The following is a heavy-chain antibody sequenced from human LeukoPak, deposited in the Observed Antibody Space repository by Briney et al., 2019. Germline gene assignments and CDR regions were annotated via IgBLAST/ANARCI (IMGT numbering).Heavy chain of an antibody. CDR3: AFSHTTPVAEDN. CDR2: VTHSGDT. J-gene: IGHJ4*02. Sequence: KPSETLSLTCAVYGGSFSDYSWSWIRQPPGKGLEWIGEVTHSGDTNYNPSLKSRVTMSVDTSKNQFSLKLTPVTAADTAVYYCAFSHTTPVAEDNWGQGTLVTVSS. D-gene: IGHD6-19*01. CDR1: GGSFSDYS. V-gene: IGHV4-34*01.